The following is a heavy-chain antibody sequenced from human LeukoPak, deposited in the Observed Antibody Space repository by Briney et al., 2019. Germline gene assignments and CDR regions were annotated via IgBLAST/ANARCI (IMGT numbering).Heavy chain of an antibody. CDR1: GFTFSSYA. J-gene: IGHJ4*02. D-gene: IGHD6-19*01. Sequence: GRSLRLSCAASGFTFSSYAMSWVRQPPGKGLEWVSAVNGGGADTYYADSVKGRFTISRDNSKSTLYLQMNSLRAEDTAVYYCAKEAVAGIVDYWGQGTLVTVSS. CDR2: VNGGGADT. V-gene: IGHV3-23*01. CDR3: AKEAVAGIVDY.